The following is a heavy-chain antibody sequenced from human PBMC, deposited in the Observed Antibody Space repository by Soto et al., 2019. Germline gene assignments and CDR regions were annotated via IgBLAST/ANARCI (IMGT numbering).Heavy chain of an antibody. CDR3: ASIRRGYSYGYGFDY. CDR1: GGTFSSYA. V-gene: IGHV1-69*01. J-gene: IGHJ4*02. Sequence: QVQLVQSGAEVKKPGSSVKVSCKASGGTFSSYAISWVRQAPGQGLEWMGGIIPIFGTANYAQKFQGRVTITADESTSTAYLESSSLRSEDTAVYYCASIRRGYSYGYGFDYWGQGTLVTVSS. D-gene: IGHD5-18*01. CDR2: IIPIFGTA.